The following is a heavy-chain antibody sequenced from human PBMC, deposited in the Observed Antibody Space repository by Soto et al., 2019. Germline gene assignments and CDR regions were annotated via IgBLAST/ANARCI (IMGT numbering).Heavy chain of an antibody. V-gene: IGHV4-34*01. CDR3: ARIVVVPAAYYYGVDV. J-gene: IGHJ6*02. CDR2: INHSGST. CDR1: GGSFSTYY. D-gene: IGHD2-2*01. Sequence: QVQLQQWGAGLLKPSETLSLTCAVYGGSFSTYYWSWIRQPPGKGLEWIGEINHSGSTNYNPSLKSRVTISVDTSKNQFSLKLSSVTAADTAVYYCARIVVVPAAYYYGVDVWSQGTTVTVSS.